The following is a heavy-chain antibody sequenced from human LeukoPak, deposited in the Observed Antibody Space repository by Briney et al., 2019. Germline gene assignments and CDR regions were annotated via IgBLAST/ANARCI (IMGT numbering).Heavy chain of an antibody. J-gene: IGHJ4*02. D-gene: IGHD6-19*01. V-gene: IGHV3-74*01. CDR3: ARAFGPEYSSGWYYYSDY. CDR2: INRDGSST. CDR1: GFTFSSYW. Sequence: PGGTLRLSCAASGFTFSSYWMHWVRQAPGKGLVWVSRINRDGSSTSYADSVKGRFTISRDNAKNTLYLQMNSLRAEDTAVYYCARAFGPEYSSGWYYYSDYWGQGTLVTVSS.